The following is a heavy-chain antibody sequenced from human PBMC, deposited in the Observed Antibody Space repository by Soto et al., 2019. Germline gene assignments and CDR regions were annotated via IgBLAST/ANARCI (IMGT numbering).Heavy chain of an antibody. CDR3: ARAYYDRSGYAVDP. D-gene: IGHD3-22*01. Sequence: SETLSLTCTFSGGSVSSGNYYLSWIRQPPGKGLEWIGYIYKGGSINYNPSLKSRVTISVDTSNNQFSLKLSSVTAADTAVYYCARAYYDRSGYAVDPWGQGTLVTVSS. V-gene: IGHV4-61*01. CDR1: GGSVSSGNYY. J-gene: IGHJ5*02. CDR2: IYKGGSI.